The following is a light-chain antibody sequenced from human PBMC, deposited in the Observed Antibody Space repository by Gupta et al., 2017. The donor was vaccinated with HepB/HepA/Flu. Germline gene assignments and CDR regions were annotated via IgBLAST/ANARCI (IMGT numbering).Light chain of an antibody. V-gene: IGLV1-44*01. J-gene: IGLJ2*01. CDR3: AAWDTSLNVVV. CDR2: YND. CDR1: SSNVGRNN. Sequence: QSVLTQSTSVSGTPGKRVTISCSGSSSNVGRNNVSWYQHLPGTAPKLLIYYNDERPSGVPDRISGSKSGTSASLAISGLQSEDEADYYCAAWDTSLNVVVFGGGTKLTVL.